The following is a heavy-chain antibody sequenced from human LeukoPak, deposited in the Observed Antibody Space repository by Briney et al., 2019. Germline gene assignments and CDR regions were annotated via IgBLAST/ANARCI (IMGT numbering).Heavy chain of an antibody. CDR3: ARQASCSSTSCPSERPQGKTNYYYYYYMDV. Sequence: GESLKISCKGSGYSFTSYWIGWVRPMPGKGLEWMGIIYPGDSDTRYSPSFQGQVTISADKSISTAYLQWSSLKASDTAMYYCARQASCSSTSCPSERPQGKTNYYYYYYMDVWGKGTTVTISS. J-gene: IGHJ6*03. CDR1: GYSFTSYW. D-gene: IGHD2-2*01. CDR2: IYPGDSDT. V-gene: IGHV5-51*01.